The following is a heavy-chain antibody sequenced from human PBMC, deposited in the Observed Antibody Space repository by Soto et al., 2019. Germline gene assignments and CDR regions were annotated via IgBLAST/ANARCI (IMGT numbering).Heavy chain of an antibody. J-gene: IGHJ6*04. V-gene: IGHV1-46*03. CDR1: GYTFTSYY. CDR2: INPSGGST. CDR3: ARGEALGWLRFRASGPLDV. D-gene: IGHD5-12*01. Sequence: QVQLVQSGAEVKKPGASVKVSCKASGYTFTSYYMHWVRQAPGQGLEWMGIINPSGGSTSYAQKFQGRVTMTRDTSTSTVYMELSSLRSEDTAVYYCARGEALGWLRFRASGPLDVWGKGTTVTVSS.